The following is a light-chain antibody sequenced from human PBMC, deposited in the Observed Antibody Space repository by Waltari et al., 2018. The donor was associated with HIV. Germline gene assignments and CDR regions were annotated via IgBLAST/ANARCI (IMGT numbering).Light chain of an antibody. J-gene: IGLJ2*01. CDR2: EVT. CDR1: SSDVGGYNF. V-gene: IGLV2-8*01. CDR3: SSYAGSNNLV. Sequence: QSALTQPPSASGSPGQSVTISCTGTSSDVGGYNFVSWYQQHPGKAPKLMIFEVTTRPSGVPPRFSGSMSGNTASLTVSGLQADDEADYYCSSYAGSNNLVFGGGTKLTVL.